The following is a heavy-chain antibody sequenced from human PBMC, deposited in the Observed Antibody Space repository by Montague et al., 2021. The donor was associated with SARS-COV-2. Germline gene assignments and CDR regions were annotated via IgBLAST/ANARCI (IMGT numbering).Heavy chain of an antibody. CDR1: GGSISSYY. V-gene: IGHV4-4*07. CDR3: ASGKYYDFWSGYYSHDYVSGTDV. CDR2: IHTSGST. D-gene: IGHD3-3*01. Sequence: SETLSLTCTVSGGSISSYYWSWIRQSAGKGLEWIGRIHTSGSTDYNPSXXSRVTMSVDTSKNQFSLKLSSVTAADTAVYYCASGKYYDFWSGYYSHDYVSGTDVWGQGTTVTVSS. J-gene: IGHJ6*02.